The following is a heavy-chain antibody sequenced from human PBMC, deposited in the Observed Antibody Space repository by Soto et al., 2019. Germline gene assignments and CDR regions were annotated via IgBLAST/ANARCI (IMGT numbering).Heavy chain of an antibody. D-gene: IGHD4-17*01. V-gene: IGHV3-49*04. CDR1: GFTFGNFA. Sequence: EVQLVESGGGLVKPGRSLRLSCTASGFTFGNFAMSWVRQAPGKGLEWVGFIRSKANGGATEYAASVKGRFTVSRDDSKSIAYLQMNSLKTEDTAVYYCTRGYGGADYWGQGTLVTVSS. CDR2: IRSKANGGAT. J-gene: IGHJ4*02. CDR3: TRGYGGADY.